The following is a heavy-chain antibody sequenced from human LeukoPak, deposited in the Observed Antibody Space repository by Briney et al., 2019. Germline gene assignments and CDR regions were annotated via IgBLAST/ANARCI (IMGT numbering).Heavy chain of an antibody. Sequence: GRSLRLSCAASGFTFSSYAMHWVRQAPGKGLEGGAVISYDGSNKYYADSVKGRFTIARDNSKNTLYLQMNSLRAEDTAVYYCARDSPVAAFDYWGQGPLVPVSS. D-gene: IGHD6-19*01. CDR1: GFTFSSYA. CDR2: ISYDGSNK. V-gene: IGHV3-30*04. CDR3: ARDSPVAAFDY. J-gene: IGHJ4*02.